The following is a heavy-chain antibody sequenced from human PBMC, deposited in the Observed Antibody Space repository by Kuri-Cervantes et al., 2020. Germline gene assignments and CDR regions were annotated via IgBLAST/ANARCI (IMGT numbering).Heavy chain of an antibody. Sequence: SETLSLTCAVYDGSFSDYYWSWIRQPPGKGLEWIGEINHSGRTNYNPSLTSRVTISVDTSKNQFSLQLNSVTPEDTAVYYCARDRIAARPIPNWYFDLWGRGTLVTVSS. D-gene: IGHD6-6*01. V-gene: IGHV4-34*01. CDR1: DGSFSDYY. CDR3: ARDRIAARPIPNWYFDL. J-gene: IGHJ2*01. CDR2: INHSGRT.